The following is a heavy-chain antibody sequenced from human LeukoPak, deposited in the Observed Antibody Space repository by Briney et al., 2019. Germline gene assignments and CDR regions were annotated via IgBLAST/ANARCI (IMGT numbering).Heavy chain of an antibody. Sequence: PGGSLRLSCAASRFTLSSYAMSWVRQAPGKGLEWVSAISGSGGSTYYADSVKGRFTISRDNSKNTLYLQMNSLRAEDTAVYYCAKGGYSYEIYFDYWGQGTLVTVSS. CDR3: AKGGYSYEIYFDY. CDR1: RFTLSSYA. D-gene: IGHD5-18*01. CDR2: ISGSGGST. V-gene: IGHV3-23*01. J-gene: IGHJ4*02.